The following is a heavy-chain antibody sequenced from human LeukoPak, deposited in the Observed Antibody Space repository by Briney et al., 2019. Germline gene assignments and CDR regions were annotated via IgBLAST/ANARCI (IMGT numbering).Heavy chain of an antibody. CDR1: GYTFTSYG. Sequence: ASVKVSCKASGYTFTSYGISWVRQAPGQGREWMGWNSAYNGNTNYAQKLQGRVTMTTDTSTSTAYMELWSLRSDDTAVYDCSRNKVRGVFNWFDPWGQGTLVTVSS. J-gene: IGHJ5*02. D-gene: IGHD3-10*01. CDR2: NSAYNGNT. CDR3: SRNKVRGVFNWFDP. V-gene: IGHV1-18*01.